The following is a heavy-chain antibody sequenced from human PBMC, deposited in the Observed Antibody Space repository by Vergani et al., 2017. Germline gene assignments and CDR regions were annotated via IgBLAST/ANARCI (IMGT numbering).Heavy chain of an antibody. V-gene: IGHV3-15*01. CDR2: IKSKTDGGTT. D-gene: IGHD2-2*01. CDR1: GFTFSSAW. J-gene: IGHJ5*02. Sequence: EVQLVESGGGLVKPGGSLRLSCAASGFTFSSAWMSWVRQAPGKGLEWVGRIKSKTDGGTTDYAAPVKGRFTISTDDSKNTLYLQMNSLKTEDTAVYYCITDPYCSSTSCPPRDXFDPWGQGTLVTVSS. CDR3: ITDPYCSSTSCPPRDXFDP.